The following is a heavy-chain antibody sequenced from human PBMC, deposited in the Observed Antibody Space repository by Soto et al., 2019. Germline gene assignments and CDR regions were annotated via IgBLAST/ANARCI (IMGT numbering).Heavy chain of an antibody. CDR2: IRGSGGST. Sequence: EVQLLESGGGLVQPGGSLRLSCAASGFTFSSYAMSWVRQAPGKGLEWVSAIRGSGGSTYYADSVKGRFTISRDNSKNTLYLQMNSLRAEDTAVYYCAKDTGYCSGGSCYSLPNDAFDIWGQGTMVTVSS. CDR3: AKDTGYCSGGSCYSLPNDAFDI. V-gene: IGHV3-23*01. CDR1: GFTFSSYA. D-gene: IGHD2-15*01. J-gene: IGHJ3*02.